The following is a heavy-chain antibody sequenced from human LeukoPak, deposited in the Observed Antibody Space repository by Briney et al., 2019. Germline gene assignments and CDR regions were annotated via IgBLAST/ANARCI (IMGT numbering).Heavy chain of an antibody. V-gene: IGHV1-8*01. CDR3: ARGLKAYCGGDCYPHGRFSYYFDY. D-gene: IGHD2-21*02. CDR1: GYTFTSYD. Sequence: ASVKVSCTASGYTFTSYDINWVRQATGQGLEWMGWMNPNSGNTGYAQKFQGRVTMTRNTSISTAYMELSSLRSEDTAVYYCARGLKAYCGGDCYPHGRFSYYFDYCGQGTLVTVSS. CDR2: MNPNSGNT. J-gene: IGHJ4*02.